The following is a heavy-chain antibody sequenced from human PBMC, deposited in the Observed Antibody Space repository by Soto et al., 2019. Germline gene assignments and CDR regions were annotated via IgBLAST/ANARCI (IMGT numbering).Heavy chain of an antibody. CDR3: VRDGTKTVRDWFDP. J-gene: IGHJ5*02. Sequence: QVQLQESGPGLVKPSETLSLTCTVSGASISGFYWSWIRKSAGKGLEWIGRIYATGTTDYNPSLKSRFMMAVDTSKKQFSLKLSSVTAADTAVYYCVRDGTKTVRDWFDPWGQGISVTVSS. D-gene: IGHD1-1*01. V-gene: IGHV4-4*07. CDR1: GASISGFY. CDR2: IYATGTT.